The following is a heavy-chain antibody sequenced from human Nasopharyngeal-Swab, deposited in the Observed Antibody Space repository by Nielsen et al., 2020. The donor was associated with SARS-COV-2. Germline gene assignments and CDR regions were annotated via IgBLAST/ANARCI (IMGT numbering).Heavy chain of an antibody. CDR3: ARDGTGTLDYYYYYGMDV. V-gene: IGHV3-7*01. D-gene: IGHD1-7*01. J-gene: IGHJ6*02. CDR1: GFTFSSYW. CDR2: IKQDGSEK. Sequence: GGSLRLSRAASGFTFSSYWMSWVRQAPGKGLEWVANIKQDGSEKYYVDSVKGRFTISRDNAKNSLYLQMNSLRAEDTAVYYCARDGTGTLDYYYYYGMDVWGQGTTVTVSS.